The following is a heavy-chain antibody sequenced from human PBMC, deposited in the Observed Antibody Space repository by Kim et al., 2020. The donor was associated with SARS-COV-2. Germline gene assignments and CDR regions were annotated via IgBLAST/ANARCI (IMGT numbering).Heavy chain of an antibody. D-gene: IGHD4-17*01. Sequence: ASVKVSCETSGYTFTNFGITWVRQAPGQGLEWMGWISTYNGNTNYAQKLQGRVTMTTDTFTSTAYMELRSLRSDDTAVYYCVRHDYGENCFDPWGQGTLVTVSS. CDR2: ISTYNGNT. J-gene: IGHJ5*02. CDR1: GYTFTNFG. CDR3: VRHDYGENCFDP. V-gene: IGHV1-18*01.